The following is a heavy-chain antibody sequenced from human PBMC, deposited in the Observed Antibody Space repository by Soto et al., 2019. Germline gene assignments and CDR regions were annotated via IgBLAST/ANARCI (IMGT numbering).Heavy chain of an antibody. V-gene: IGHV1-58*01. CDR1: GFTFTSSA. Sequence: SAKVSCKASGFTFTSSAVQWARQARGQRLEWIGWIVVGSGNTNYAQKFQERVTITRDMSTSTAYMELSSLRSEDTAVYYCAAILGYCISTSCDEVDYSSPGAWFDPWG. CDR3: AAILGYCISTSCDEVDYSSPGAWFDP. CDR2: IVVGSGNT. J-gene: IGHJ5*02. D-gene: IGHD2-2*01.